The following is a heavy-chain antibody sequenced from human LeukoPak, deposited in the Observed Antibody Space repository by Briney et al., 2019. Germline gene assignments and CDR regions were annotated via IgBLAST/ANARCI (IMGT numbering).Heavy chain of an antibody. V-gene: IGHV4-61*02. CDR2: IYTSGST. Sequence: PSQTLSLTCTVSGGSLSNGSYYWSWIRQPAGKGLEWIGRIYTSGSTNYNPSLKSRVTISVDTSKDQFSLKLSSVTAADTAVYYCARAELYRQIYYYYGMDVWGQGTTVTVSS. D-gene: IGHD2-2*02. CDR3: ARAELYRQIYYYYGMDV. J-gene: IGHJ6*02. CDR1: GGSLSNGSYY.